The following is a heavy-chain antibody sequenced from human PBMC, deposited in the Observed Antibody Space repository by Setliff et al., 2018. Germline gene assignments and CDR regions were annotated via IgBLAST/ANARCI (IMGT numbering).Heavy chain of an antibody. CDR2: LYDSGKT. CDR3: ARDKYTYGYFDWFDP. J-gene: IGHJ5*02. D-gene: IGHD5-18*01. Sequence: SETLSLTCTVPGGSISSISYYWGWIRQPPGKGLEWIGALYDSGKTYYNPSLKSRVTISVDTSKKQFSLRLTSVTAADTAVYYCARDKYTYGYFDWFDPWGQGTLVTVSS. CDR1: GGSISSISYY. V-gene: IGHV4-39*07.